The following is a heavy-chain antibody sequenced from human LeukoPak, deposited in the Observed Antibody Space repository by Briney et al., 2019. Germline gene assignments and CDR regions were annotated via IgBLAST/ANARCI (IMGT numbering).Heavy chain of an antibody. CDR1: GFPFIEYS. Sequence: GGSLRLSCTASGFPFIEYSMNWVRQVPGKGLEWISYIGIDSGNTKYADSVRGRFTISRDNDKNSLYLQMNSLRAEDTAVYYCATTVAGYPDDYFDYWGQGTLVTVSS. D-gene: IGHD6-19*01. V-gene: IGHV3-48*04. CDR3: ATTVAGYPDDYFDY. CDR2: IGIDSGNT. J-gene: IGHJ4*02.